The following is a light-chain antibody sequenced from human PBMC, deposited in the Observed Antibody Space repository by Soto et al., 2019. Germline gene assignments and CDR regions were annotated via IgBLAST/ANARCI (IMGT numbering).Light chain of an antibody. CDR2: GSS. J-gene: IGKJ1*01. V-gene: IGKV3-20*01. Sequence: EIVLTQSPATLSLSPGERASLSCRASHSVSATYIAWYQQKSGQAPRLLLYGSSSRATGVADRFSGSGSGTEFTLTIDRLEPEDFATYYCQQYGSSPRAFGQGTKVDIK. CDR3: QQYGSSPRA. CDR1: HSVSATY.